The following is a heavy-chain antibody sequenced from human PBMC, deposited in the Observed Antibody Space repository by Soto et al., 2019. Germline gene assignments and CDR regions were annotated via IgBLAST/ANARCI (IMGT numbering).Heavy chain of an antibody. J-gene: IGHJ6*02. V-gene: IGHV4-59*01. CDR2: IYYSGST. Sequence: SETLSLGCTVSGGSISSYYWSWIRQPPGKGREWIGYIYYSGSTNYNPSLKSRVTISVDTSKNQFSLKLSSVTAADTAVYYCAGDLWYYYGSGSGGMDVWGQGTTVTVSS. CDR1: GGSISSYY. CDR3: AGDLWYYYGSGSGGMDV. D-gene: IGHD3-10*01.